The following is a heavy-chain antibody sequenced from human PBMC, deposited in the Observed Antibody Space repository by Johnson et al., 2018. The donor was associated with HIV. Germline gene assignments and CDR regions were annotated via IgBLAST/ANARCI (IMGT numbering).Heavy chain of an antibody. V-gene: IGHV3-11*04. J-gene: IGHJ3*02. D-gene: IGHD3-22*01. CDR3: ARGTRYYSDLCFDAFDI. CDR2: ISESGTTI. Sequence: QVQLVESGGGLVKPGGSLRLSCAASGFTFSDYYMSWIRQAPGKGLEWVSYISESGTTIYYEDSVKGRFTISRDNARNSLYLKMNSLIAEDTAVYFCARGTRYYSDLCFDAFDIWCQGTVVTVSS. CDR1: GFTFSDYY.